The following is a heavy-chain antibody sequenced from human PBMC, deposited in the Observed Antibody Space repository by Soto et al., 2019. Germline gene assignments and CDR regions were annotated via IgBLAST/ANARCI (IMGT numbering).Heavy chain of an antibody. V-gene: IGHV4-59*01. D-gene: IGHD3-10*01. Sequence: LSLTCTVSGGSISSYYWSWIRQPPGKGLEWIGYIYYSGSTNYNPSLKSRVTISVDTSKNQFSLKLSSVTAADTAVYYCARVPNYYGSGRYYYYGMDVWGQGTTVTVSS. CDR3: ARVPNYYGSGRYYYYGMDV. CDR1: GGSISSYY. CDR2: IYYSGST. J-gene: IGHJ6*02.